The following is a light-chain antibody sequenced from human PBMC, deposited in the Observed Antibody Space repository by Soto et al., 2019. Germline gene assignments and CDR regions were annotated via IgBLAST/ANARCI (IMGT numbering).Light chain of an antibody. CDR3: QQSYNLWK. CDR2: AAS. CDR1: QSISIY. Sequence: DIQMTQSPSSLSASVGDRVTITCRASQSISIYLNWYQQKPVKAPKLLIYAASSLQSKVPSRFSGSGSGTDFTLTISSLQPEDFATYCYQQSYNLWKLVQGTKANIK. J-gene: IGKJ1*01. V-gene: IGKV1-39*01.